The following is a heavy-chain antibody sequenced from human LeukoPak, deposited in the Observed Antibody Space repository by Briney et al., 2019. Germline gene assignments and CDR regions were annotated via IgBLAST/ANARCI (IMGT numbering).Heavy chain of an antibody. Sequence: GGSLGLSCAASGFTFSSHVMSWVRQAPGQGLEWVSLITASSTETLYGDSVRGRFTISRDNSKNTMFLQMNSLRAEDAAIYYCARVSSRAFDMWGQGTMVTVSS. D-gene: IGHD2/OR15-2a*01. CDR3: ARVSSRAFDM. CDR2: ITASSTET. J-gene: IGHJ3*02. CDR1: GFTFSSHV. V-gene: IGHV3-23*01.